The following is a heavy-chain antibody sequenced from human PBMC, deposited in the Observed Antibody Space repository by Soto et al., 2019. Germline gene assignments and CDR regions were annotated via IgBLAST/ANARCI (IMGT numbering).Heavy chain of an antibody. D-gene: IGHD3-9*01. Sequence: VELVESGGGLVQPGGSLTLACAASGFNFKTYEMNWVRQAPGKGLEWISYISVSGRTIYYADSVQGRVNISRDNAKNLVFLQTNSLRAEDTAVYHCARRAPIYYDALTGYEEAGMDVWGQGTTVTVSS. J-gene: IGHJ6*02. V-gene: IGHV3-48*03. CDR2: ISVSGRTI. CDR1: GFNFKTYE. CDR3: ARRAPIYYDALTGYEEAGMDV.